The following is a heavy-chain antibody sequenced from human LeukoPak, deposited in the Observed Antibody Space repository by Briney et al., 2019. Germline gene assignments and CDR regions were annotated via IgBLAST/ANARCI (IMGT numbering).Heavy chain of an antibody. J-gene: IGHJ4*02. CDR2: ISGSGGST. V-gene: IGHV3-23*01. Sequence: GGSLRLSCAASGFTFISYAMSWVRQAPGKGLEWVSAISGSGGSTYYADSVKGRFTISRDNAKHTLYLQMNSLRAEDTAVYYCAKELYIVVGYWGQGTLVTVSS. CDR3: AKELYIVVGY. D-gene: IGHD2-21*01. CDR1: GFTFISYA.